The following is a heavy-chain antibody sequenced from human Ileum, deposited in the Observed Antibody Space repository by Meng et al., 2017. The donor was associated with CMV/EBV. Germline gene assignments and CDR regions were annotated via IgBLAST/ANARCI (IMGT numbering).Heavy chain of an antibody. V-gene: IGHV3-11*04. J-gene: IGHJ3*01. Sequence: SSAAARFPFSGYYMSWIRQAPGKGLEWVSYISTGGTETYYADSVRGRFTVSRDNAKNSVSLQMNSLRAEYTAVYYCARPKTWNAFDFWGQGTMVTVSS. CDR1: RFPFSGYY. CDR2: ISTGGTET. CDR3: ARPKTWNAFDF. D-gene: IGHD1-1*01.